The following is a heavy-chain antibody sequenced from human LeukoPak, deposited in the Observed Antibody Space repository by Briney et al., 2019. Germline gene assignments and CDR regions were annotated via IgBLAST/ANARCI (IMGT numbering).Heavy chain of an antibody. CDR1: GFTFSSYG. D-gene: IGHD3-3*01. Sequence: GGSLRLSCAASGFTFSSYGMHWVRQAPGKGLEWVAVISYDGSNKYYADSVKGRFTISRDNSKNTLYLQMNSLRVEDTAVYYCARWRGGMGLLNPPYFDYWGLGTLVTVSS. CDR2: ISYDGSNK. J-gene: IGHJ4*02. V-gene: IGHV3-30*03. CDR3: ARWRGGMGLLNPPYFDY.